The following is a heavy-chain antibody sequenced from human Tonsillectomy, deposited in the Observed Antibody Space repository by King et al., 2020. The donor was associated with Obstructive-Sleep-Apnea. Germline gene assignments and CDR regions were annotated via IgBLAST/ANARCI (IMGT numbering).Heavy chain of an antibody. V-gene: IGHV3-64*01. CDR1: GFTFSSYA. CDR2: ISSNGGST. J-gene: IGHJ4*02. CDR3: ARAPGDGYNPLDY. D-gene: IGHD5-24*01. Sequence: VQLVESGGGLVQPGGSLRLSCAASGFTFSSYAMHWVRQAPGKGLEYVSAISSNGGSTYYANYVKGRFTISRDNSKNTLYLQMGSLRAEDMAVYYCARAPGDGYNPLDYWGQGTLVTVSS.